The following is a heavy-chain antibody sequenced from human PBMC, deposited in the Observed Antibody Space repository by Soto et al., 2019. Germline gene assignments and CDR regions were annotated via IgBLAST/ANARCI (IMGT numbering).Heavy chain of an antibody. CDR1: GYSFTSYW. Sequence: GESLKISCKTSGYSFTSYWIGWVRQMPGKGMEWMGNIYPYDSDTRYSPSFQGQVTISADTSITTAYLQWSGLRASDTAMYFCARHLVGSTRGNFDYWGQGTLVTVSS. CDR3: ARHLVGSTRGNFDY. J-gene: IGHJ4*01. D-gene: IGHD2-2*01. CDR2: IYPYDSDT. V-gene: IGHV5-51*01.